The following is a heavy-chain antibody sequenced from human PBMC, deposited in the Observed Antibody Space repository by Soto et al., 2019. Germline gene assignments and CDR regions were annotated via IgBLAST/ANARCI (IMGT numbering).Heavy chain of an antibody. CDR1: GGTFSSYA. D-gene: IGHD1-1*01. J-gene: IGHJ6*02. CDR2: IIPIFGTA. V-gene: IGHV1-69*06. CDR3: ARAHLGTTWNRRYYYYYGMDV. Sequence: QVQLVQSGAEVKKPGSSVKVSCKASGGTFSSYAISWVRQAPGQGLEWMGGIIPIFGTANYAQKFQGRVTITADKSTSTAYMELSSLRSEETAVYYCARAHLGTTWNRRYYYYYGMDVWGQGTTVTVSS.